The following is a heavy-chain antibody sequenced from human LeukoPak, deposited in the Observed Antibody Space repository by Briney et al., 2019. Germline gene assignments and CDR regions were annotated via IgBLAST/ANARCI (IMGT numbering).Heavy chain of an antibody. J-gene: IGHJ4*02. V-gene: IGHV3-33*08. Sequence: GGSLRLSCAASGFTFSSYGMHWVRQAPGKGLEWVAVIWYDGSNKYYADSVKGRFTISRDNSKNTLYLQVNSLRAEDTAVYYCAREYSYGYYFDYWGQGTLVTVSS. CDR1: GFTFSSYG. D-gene: IGHD5-18*01. CDR3: AREYSYGYYFDY. CDR2: IWYDGSNK.